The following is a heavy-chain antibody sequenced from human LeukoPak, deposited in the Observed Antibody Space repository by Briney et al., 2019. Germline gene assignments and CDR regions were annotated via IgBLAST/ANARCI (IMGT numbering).Heavy chain of an antibody. CDR2: IYYSGST. D-gene: IGHD3-3*01. CDR1: GGSISSYY. Sequence: PSETLSLTCTVSGGSISSYYWSWIRQPPGKGLEWIGYIYYSGSTNYNPSLKSRVTISVDTSKNQFSLKLSSVTAADTAVYYCARGARPYYDFWSGPYGMDVWSQGTTVTVSS. J-gene: IGHJ6*02. CDR3: ARGARPYYDFWSGPYGMDV. V-gene: IGHV4-59*01.